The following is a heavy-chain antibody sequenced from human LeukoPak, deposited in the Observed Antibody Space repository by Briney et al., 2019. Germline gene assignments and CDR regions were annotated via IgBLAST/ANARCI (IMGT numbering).Heavy chain of an antibody. J-gene: IGHJ4*02. CDR2: INPNSGGT. V-gene: IGHV1-2*02. CDR3: ASDLGYCSGNRCYSSNY. Sequence: ASVKVSCKASGYTFTGYYMHWVRQAPGQGLEWMGWINPNSGGTNYAQKFQGRVTMTRDTSISTAYMELSRLRSDDTAVYYCASDLGYCSGNRCYSSNYWGQGTLVTVSS. CDR1: GYTFTGYY. D-gene: IGHD2-15*01.